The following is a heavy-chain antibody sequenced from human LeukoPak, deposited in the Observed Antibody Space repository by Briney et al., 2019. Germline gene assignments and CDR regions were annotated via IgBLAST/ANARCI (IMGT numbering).Heavy chain of an antibody. CDR2: INHSGST. V-gene: IGHV4-34*01. Sequence: SETLSLTCAVYGGSFSGYYWSWIRQPPGKGLEWIGEINHSGSTNYNPSLKSRVTISVDTSKNQFSLKLSSVTAADTAVYYCARDRDYCSSTSCYISLYGMDVWGQGTTVTVSS. D-gene: IGHD2-2*02. CDR3: ARDRDYCSSTSCYISLYGMDV. J-gene: IGHJ6*02. CDR1: GGSFSGYY.